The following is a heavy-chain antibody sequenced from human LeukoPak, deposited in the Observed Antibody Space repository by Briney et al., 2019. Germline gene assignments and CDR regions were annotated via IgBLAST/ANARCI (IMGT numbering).Heavy chain of an antibody. Sequence: SETLSLTCAVYGGSFSGYYWSWIRQPPGKGLEWIGEINHSGSTDYTPSLKSRVTISVDTSKNQFSLTLSSVTAADTAVYYCARGALTIFGYNYWGQGTLVTVSS. CDR3: ARGALTIFGYNY. CDR1: GGSFSGYY. CDR2: INHSGST. J-gene: IGHJ4*02. V-gene: IGHV4-34*01. D-gene: IGHD3-3*01.